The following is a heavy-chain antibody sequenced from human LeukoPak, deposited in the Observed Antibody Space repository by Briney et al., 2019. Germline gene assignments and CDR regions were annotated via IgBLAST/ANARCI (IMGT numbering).Heavy chain of an antibody. V-gene: IGHV1-8*03. CDR3: ARDNYLVGYSYGTYYYYMDV. J-gene: IGHJ6*03. Sequence: ASVKVSCKASGYTFTSHDINWVRQATGQGLEWMGWMNPNSGNTGYAQKFQGRVTITRNTSISTAYMELSSLRSEDTAVYYCARDNYLVGYSYGTYYYYMDVWGKGTTLTVSS. D-gene: IGHD5-18*01. CDR1: GYTFTSHD. CDR2: MNPNSGNT.